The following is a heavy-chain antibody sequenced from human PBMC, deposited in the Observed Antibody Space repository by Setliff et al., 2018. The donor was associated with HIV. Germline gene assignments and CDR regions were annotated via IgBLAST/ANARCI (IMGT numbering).Heavy chain of an antibody. V-gene: IGHV3-23*01. Sequence: PGGSLRLSCAASGFTVSSNYMSWVRQAPGKGLEWVSTISGSGGSTYYTDSVKGRFTISKDNSKNTLYLQMNSLRAEDTAVYYCAKAEDYYGSGQIDYWGQGTLVTVSS. CDR1: GFTVSSNY. CDR2: ISGSGGST. J-gene: IGHJ4*02. CDR3: AKAEDYYGSGQIDY. D-gene: IGHD3-10*01.